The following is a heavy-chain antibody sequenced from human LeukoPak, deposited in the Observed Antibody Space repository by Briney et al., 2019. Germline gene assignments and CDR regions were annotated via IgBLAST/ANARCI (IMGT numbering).Heavy chain of an antibody. CDR1: GYTFINYG. V-gene: IGHV1-18*04. D-gene: IGHD5-12*01. J-gene: IGHJ2*01. CDR2: IRGYNGNT. CDR3: ARVSTNSRVGGYDPQWYFDL. Sequence: ASVKVSCKASGYTFINYGFTWVRQAPGQGLEWMGWIRGYNGNTNYLQKFQGRVTMTTDTSTNTVYMELRSLSSDNTAVYYCARVSTNSRVGGYDPQWYFDLWGRGTLVTVSS.